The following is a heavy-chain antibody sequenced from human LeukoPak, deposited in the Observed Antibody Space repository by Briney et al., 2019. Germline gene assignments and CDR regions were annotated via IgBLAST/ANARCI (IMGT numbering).Heavy chain of an antibody. Sequence: PWGSLRLSCTASGFTFKDYATSWVRQAPGKGLEWISTIFGDGGGDYYADSVRGRFTMSRDNSKNTLYPQMNSLRGDDTAVYYCAKQEGWDLGNYYADHWGRGTLVTVSS. D-gene: IGHD1-26*01. CDR3: AKQEGWDLGNYYADH. J-gene: IGHJ5*02. CDR2: IFGDGGGD. CDR1: GFTFKDYA. V-gene: IGHV3-23*01.